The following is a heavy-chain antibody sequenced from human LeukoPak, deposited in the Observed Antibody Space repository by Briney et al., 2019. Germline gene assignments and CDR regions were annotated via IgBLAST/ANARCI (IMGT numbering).Heavy chain of an antibody. CDR2: INPNSGGT. D-gene: IGHD6-19*01. CDR1: GYTFTGYY. CDR3: ARLGYSSILDAFDI. V-gene: IGHV1-2*02. Sequence: ASVKVSCKASGYTFTGYYMHWVRQAPGQGLEWMGCINPNSGGTNYAQKFQGRVTMTRDTSISTAYMELSRLRSDDTAVYYCARLGYSSILDAFDIWGQGTMVTVSS. J-gene: IGHJ3*02.